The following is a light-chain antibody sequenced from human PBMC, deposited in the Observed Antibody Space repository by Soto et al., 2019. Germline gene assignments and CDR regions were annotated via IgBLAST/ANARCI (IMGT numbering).Light chain of an antibody. J-gene: IGKJ5*01. CDR3: QQSYSTPIT. Sequence: DIQMTQSPSSLSASFGDRVTLTCRASRNIDTYLNWYQQKPGTAPKLLIYAASSLQSGVPSRFSGSGSGTDFTLTISSLQPEDFATYYCQQSYSTPITFGQGTRLEIK. CDR2: AAS. V-gene: IGKV1-39*01. CDR1: RNIDTY.